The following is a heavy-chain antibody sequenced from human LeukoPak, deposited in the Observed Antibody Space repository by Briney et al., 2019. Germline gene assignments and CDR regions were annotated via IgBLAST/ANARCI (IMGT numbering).Heavy chain of an antibody. CDR1: GGSISSYY. CDR2: IYYSGST. J-gene: IGHJ4*02. Sequence: SETLSLTCTVSGGSISSYYWSWIRQPPGKGLEWIGYIYYSGSTNYNPSLKSRVTISVDTSKNQFSLKLSSVTAADTAVYYCATDRGDSSFDYWGQGTLVTVSS. D-gene: IGHD6-13*01. CDR3: ATDRGDSSFDY. V-gene: IGHV4-59*01.